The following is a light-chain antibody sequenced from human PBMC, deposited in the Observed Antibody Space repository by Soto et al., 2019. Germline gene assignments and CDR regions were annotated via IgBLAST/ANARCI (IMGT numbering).Light chain of an antibody. CDR2: GAS. J-gene: IGKJ5*01. V-gene: IGKV3-15*01. Sequence: EIVMTQSPATLSVSPWERATLSCRASQTVLSNLAWYQQKPGQAPRLLIYGASTRATGISARFSGSGSGTEFTLTISSLQSEDFAVYYCQQYNNWPITFGQGTRLEIK. CDR3: QQYNNWPIT. CDR1: QTVLSN.